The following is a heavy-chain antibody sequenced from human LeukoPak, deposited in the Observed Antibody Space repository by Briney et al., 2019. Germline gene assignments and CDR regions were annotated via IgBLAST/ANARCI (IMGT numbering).Heavy chain of an antibody. D-gene: IGHD5-18*01. CDR3: ARQKDSYGQVDY. Sequence: PSGTLSLTCAVSGDSISSNFWWTWVRQPPGKGLEWIGEIHHSGSTNYNPSLKSRVTISVDTSKNQFSLKLSSVTAADTAVYYCARQKDSYGQVDYWGQGTLVTVSS. CDR2: IHHSGST. V-gene: IGHV4-4*02. J-gene: IGHJ4*02. CDR1: GDSISSNFW.